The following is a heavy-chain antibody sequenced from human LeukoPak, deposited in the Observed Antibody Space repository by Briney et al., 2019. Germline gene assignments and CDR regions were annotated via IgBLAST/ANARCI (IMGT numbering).Heavy chain of an antibody. V-gene: IGHV3-23*01. Sequence: GGSLRLSCEVSGFTFGNYAMSWVRQTPGKGLEWISGISASGHYTYNTESLKGRFTISRDNSKNTVYLQMSNLRVEDTALYYCARDGSLGDYSIYFYIDVWGKGTTVTVSS. J-gene: IGHJ6*03. D-gene: IGHD3-16*01. CDR3: ARDGSLGDYSIYFYIDV. CDR1: GFTFGNYA. CDR2: ISASGHYT.